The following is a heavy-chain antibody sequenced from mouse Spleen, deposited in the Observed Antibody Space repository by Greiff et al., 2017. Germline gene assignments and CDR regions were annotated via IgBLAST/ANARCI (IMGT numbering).Heavy chain of an antibody. J-gene: IGHJ2*01. Sequence: EVKLVESGGGLVKPGGSLKLSCAASGFTFSSYAMSWVRQTPEKRLEWVATISSGGSYTYYPDSVKGRFTISRDNAKNTLYLQMSSLRSEDTAMYYCARHEGTKDYFDYWGQGTTLTVSS. CDR3: ARHEGTKDYFDY. CDR1: GFTFSSYA. D-gene: IGHD1-1*01. V-gene: IGHV5-9-3*01. CDR2: ISSGGSYT.